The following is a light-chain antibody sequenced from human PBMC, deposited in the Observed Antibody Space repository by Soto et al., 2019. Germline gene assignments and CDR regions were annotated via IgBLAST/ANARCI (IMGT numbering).Light chain of an antibody. CDR3: QQSYSTPPEYT. CDR2: AAS. CDR1: QSISTY. J-gene: IGKJ2*01. V-gene: IGKV1-39*01. Sequence: DIQMTQSPSSLSASVGDRVTITCRAGQSISTYLNWYQQKPGKAPNLLIYAASNLQSGVASRFSGSGAATHFTLTIDSLQPGDSATYFCQQSYSTPPEYTFGQGTKLEIK.